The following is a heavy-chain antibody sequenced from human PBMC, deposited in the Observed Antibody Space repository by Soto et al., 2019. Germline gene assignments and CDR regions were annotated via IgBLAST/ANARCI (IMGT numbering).Heavy chain of an antibody. CDR3: ARGVSITASGCGPIY. V-gene: IGHV1-46*03. CDR2: INPTTGST. D-gene: IGHD3-3*02. CDR1: GYSFTNYF. Sequence: ASVKVSCKASGYSFTNYFIHLVRLAPGQGLEWMGVINPTTGSTGYARKFQGGATMTRDTSTSTVYMELSSLSSEDTAVYYCARGVSITASGCGPIYWGPGTLVTVSS. J-gene: IGHJ4*02.